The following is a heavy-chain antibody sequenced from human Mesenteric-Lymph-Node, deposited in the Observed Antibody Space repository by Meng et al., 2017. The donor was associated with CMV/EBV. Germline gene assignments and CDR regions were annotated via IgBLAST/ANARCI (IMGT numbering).Heavy chain of an antibody. CDR3: ARGGETIVVVPAAIVPYYYYGMGV. D-gene: IGHD2-2*02. CDR1: GYTFSSYD. Sequence: VKVSCKASGYTFSSYDINWVRQATGQGLEWMGWMNPNSGNTGYAQKFQGRVTMTTNTSTSTAYMELSSLRSEDTAVYYCARGGETIVVVPAAIVPYYYYGMGVWGQGTTVTVSS. J-gene: IGHJ6*02. CDR2: MNPNSGNT. V-gene: IGHV1-8*01.